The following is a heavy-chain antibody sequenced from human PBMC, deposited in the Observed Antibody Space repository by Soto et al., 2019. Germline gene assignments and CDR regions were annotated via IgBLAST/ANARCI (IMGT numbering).Heavy chain of an antibody. CDR2: IIPILGIA. Sequence: QVQLVQSGAEVKKPGSSVKVSCKASGGTFSSYTISWVRQAPGQGLEWMGRIIPILGIANYAQKFQGRVTITADKSTSTAYMELSSLRSEDTAVYYCAIDPLGRATVDYWGQGTLVTVSS. CDR3: AIDPLGRATVDY. J-gene: IGHJ4*02. CDR1: GGTFSSYT. V-gene: IGHV1-69*08. D-gene: IGHD5-12*01.